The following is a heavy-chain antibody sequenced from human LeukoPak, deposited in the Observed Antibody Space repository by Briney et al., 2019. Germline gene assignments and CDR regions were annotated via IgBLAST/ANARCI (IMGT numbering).Heavy chain of an antibody. CDR3: ARDHCSSTSCYYYFDY. D-gene: IGHD2-2*01. CDR2: ISSSSSYI. Sequence: GGSLRLSCAAPGFTFSTYSMNWVRQAPGKGLEWVSSISSSSSYIYYADSVKGRFTISRDNAKNSLYLQMNSLRAEDTAVYYCARDHCSSTSCYYYFDYWGQGTLVTVSS. V-gene: IGHV3-21*01. J-gene: IGHJ4*02. CDR1: GFTFSTYS.